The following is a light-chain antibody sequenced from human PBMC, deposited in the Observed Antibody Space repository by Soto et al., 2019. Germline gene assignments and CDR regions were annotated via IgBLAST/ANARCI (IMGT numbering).Light chain of an antibody. J-gene: IGKJ1*01. CDR3: QQRSNCWT. Sequence: EIVLTQSPATLSLSPGERAALPYRASQSVSTFLAWYPHKPGQAPRLLIYDASNRATGIPARFSGSGSGTDFTLTISSLEPEDSAFYYCQQRSNCWTFGQGTKVDIK. V-gene: IGKV3-11*01. CDR2: DAS. CDR1: QSVSTF.